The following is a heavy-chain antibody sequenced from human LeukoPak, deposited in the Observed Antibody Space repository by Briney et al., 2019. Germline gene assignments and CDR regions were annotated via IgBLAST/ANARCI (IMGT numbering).Heavy chain of an antibody. V-gene: IGHV4-61*02. CDR1: GGSISSGSYY. CDR3: AREFYYDSSGYYSVYFDY. CDR2: IYTSGST. Sequence: SETLSLTCTVSGGSISSGSYYWSWIRQPAGKGLEWIGRIYTSGSTNYHPSLKSRVTISVDTSKNQFSLKLSSVTAADTAVYYCAREFYYDSSGYYSVYFDYWGQGTLVTVSS. D-gene: IGHD3-22*01. J-gene: IGHJ4*02.